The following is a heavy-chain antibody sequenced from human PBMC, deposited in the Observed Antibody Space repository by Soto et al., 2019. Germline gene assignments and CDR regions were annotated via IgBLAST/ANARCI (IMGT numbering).Heavy chain of an antibody. CDR3: ASGGAYDYGDYESRSWFDP. D-gene: IGHD4-17*01. V-gene: IGHV1-18*01. CDR1: GYTFTSYG. Sequence: QVQLVQSGAEVKKPGASVKVSCKASGYTFTSYGISWVRQAPGQGLEWMGWISAYNGNTNYAQKLQGRVTMTTDTAASTAYMELRSLRSDDTAVYYCASGGAYDYGDYESRSWFDPWGQGTLVTVSS. J-gene: IGHJ5*02. CDR2: ISAYNGNT.